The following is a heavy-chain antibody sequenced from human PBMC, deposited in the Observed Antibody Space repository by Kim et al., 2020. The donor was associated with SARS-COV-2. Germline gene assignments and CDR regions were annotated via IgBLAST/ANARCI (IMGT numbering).Heavy chain of an antibody. J-gene: IGHJ4*02. CDR1: GYTFIDHY. CDR3: ARDGSRALEY. CDR2: IKPSAGST. Sequence: ASVKVSCKASGYTFIDHYMHWVRQAPGQGLEWLGIIKPSAGSTRSALTFQDRVTMTRYTSTSTVFLELASLRSEDTAVYFCARDGSRALEYWGQGTLVIVSP. D-gene: IGHD2-2*03. V-gene: IGHV1-46*01.